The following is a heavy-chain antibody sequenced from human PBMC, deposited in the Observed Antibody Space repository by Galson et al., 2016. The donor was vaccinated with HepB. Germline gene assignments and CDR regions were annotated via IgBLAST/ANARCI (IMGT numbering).Heavy chain of an antibody. CDR1: GGSVSSGSYY. CDR2: IYYSGST. Sequence: ETLSLTCAVSGGSVSSGSYYWSWIRQPPGKGLEWIGYIYYSGSTNYNPSLKSRVTISVDTSKNQFSLKLSSVTAADTAVYYCARGDSSWGYWYFDLWGRGTLVTVSS. D-gene: IGHD6-13*01. CDR3: ARGDSSWGYWYFDL. V-gene: IGHV4-61*01. J-gene: IGHJ2*01.